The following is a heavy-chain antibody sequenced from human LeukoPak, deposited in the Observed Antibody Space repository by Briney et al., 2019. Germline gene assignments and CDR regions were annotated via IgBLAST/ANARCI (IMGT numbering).Heavy chain of an antibody. J-gene: IGHJ3*02. V-gene: IGHV3-74*03. CDR3: ARDRSIEVAFDI. D-gene: IGHD3-3*02. Sequence: PGGSQRLSCAASGFTFSSFWMHWVRQAPGKGLVWVSRINRDGSSTTYADSVKGRFAISRDNAENTLFLQMNSLSPEDTAVYYCARDRSIEVAFDIWGQGTMLTVST. CDR2: INRDGSST. CDR1: GFTFSSFW.